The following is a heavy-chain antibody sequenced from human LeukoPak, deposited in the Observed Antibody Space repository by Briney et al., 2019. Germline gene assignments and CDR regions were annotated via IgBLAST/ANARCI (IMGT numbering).Heavy chain of an antibody. CDR3: AKAGSAEYYYYYMDV. CDR1: GFTFSSYG. CDR2: IRYDGSNK. D-gene: IGHD6-6*01. V-gene: IGHV3-30*02. J-gene: IGHJ6*03. Sequence: GALRLSCAASGFTFSSYGMHWVRQAPGKGLEWVAFIRYDGSNKYYADSVKGRFTISRDNSKNTLYLQMNSLRAEDTAVYYCAKAGSAEYYYYYMDVWSKGTTVAVSS.